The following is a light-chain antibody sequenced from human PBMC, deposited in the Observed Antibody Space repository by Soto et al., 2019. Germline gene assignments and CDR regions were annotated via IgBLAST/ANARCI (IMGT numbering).Light chain of an antibody. Sequence: EVVMRQSPATLSVSPGEGATLSCRASQGIGDTLAWYQHKPGQAPRLLIYGASTRATGIPDRFSGSGAGTDFTLTISGLEPEDFAVYYCQQYGSSPWTFGQGTKVDIK. V-gene: IGKV3-20*01. CDR3: QQYGSSPWT. J-gene: IGKJ1*01. CDR1: QGIGDT. CDR2: GAS.